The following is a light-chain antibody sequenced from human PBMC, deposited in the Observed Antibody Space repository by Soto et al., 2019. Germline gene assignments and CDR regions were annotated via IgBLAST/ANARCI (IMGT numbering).Light chain of an antibody. CDR1: QSFSSSY. J-gene: IGKJ1*01. CDR3: QQYNNWPRT. CDR2: GVS. Sequence: EIVLTQSPGTLSLSPGERATLSCRSSQSFSSSYLAWYQQKPGQAPRLLIYGVSTRATGIPARFSGSGSGTEFTLTINSLQSEDFAVYYCQQYNNWPRTFGQGTKVDI. V-gene: IGKV3-15*01.